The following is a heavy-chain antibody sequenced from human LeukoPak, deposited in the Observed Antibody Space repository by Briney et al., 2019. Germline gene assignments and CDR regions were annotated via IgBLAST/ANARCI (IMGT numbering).Heavy chain of an antibody. CDR3: ARDQYSGSLDY. CDR2: FYSTGRT. Sequence: TSETLSLTCTVSGGSISSYYWTWIRQPAGKGLEWIGRFYSTGRTNYNPSLKSRVTMSVDTSKNQFSLKLSSVTAADTAVYYCARDQYSGSLDYWGQGTLVTVSS. V-gene: IGHV4-4*07. J-gene: IGHJ4*02. CDR1: GGSISSYY. D-gene: IGHD1-26*01.